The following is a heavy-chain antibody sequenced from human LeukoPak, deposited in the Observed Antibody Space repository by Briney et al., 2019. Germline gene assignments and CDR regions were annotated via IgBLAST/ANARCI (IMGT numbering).Heavy chain of an antibody. CDR1: GFTFSSYS. CDR3: ARESQWIQLWFYLGY. CDR2: ISSSSYI. D-gene: IGHD5-18*01. V-gene: IGHV3-21*06. Sequence: PGGSLRLSCAASGFTFSSYSINWVRQAPGKGLEWVSSISSSSYIYYADSVKGRFTISRGNAKNSVYLQMNSLRAEDTAVYYCARESQWIQLWFYLGYWGQGTLVTVSS. J-gene: IGHJ4*02.